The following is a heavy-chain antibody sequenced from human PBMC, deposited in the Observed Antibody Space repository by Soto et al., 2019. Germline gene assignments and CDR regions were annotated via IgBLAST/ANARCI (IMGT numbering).Heavy chain of an antibody. Sequence: EVQPVESGGGLVQPGGSLRLSCAASRFTFSSYWIHWVRQAPGKGLVWVSRVNNDGSDTIYADSVKGRFTISRDNAKNTVYLQMSSLRDEDTALYFCARGGFMHAFDMWGQGTMVTVSS. J-gene: IGHJ3*02. CDR2: VNNDGSDT. V-gene: IGHV3-74*01. D-gene: IGHD2-8*01. CDR1: RFTFSSYW. CDR3: ARGGFMHAFDM.